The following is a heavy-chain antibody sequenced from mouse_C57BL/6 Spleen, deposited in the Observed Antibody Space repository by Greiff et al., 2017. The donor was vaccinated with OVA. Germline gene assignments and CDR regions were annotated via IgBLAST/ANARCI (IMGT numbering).Heavy chain of an antibody. CDR3: ARSGGYYVDWYFDV. Sequence: QVQLQQSGAELVRPGASVKLSCKASGYTFTDYYINWVKQRPGQGLEWIARIYPGSGNTYYNEKFKGKATLTAEKSSSTAYMQLSSLTSEDSAVYFCARSGGYYVDWYFDVWGTGTTVTVSS. CDR2: IYPGSGNT. CDR1: GYTFTDYY. V-gene: IGHV1-76*01. J-gene: IGHJ1*03. D-gene: IGHD2-3*01.